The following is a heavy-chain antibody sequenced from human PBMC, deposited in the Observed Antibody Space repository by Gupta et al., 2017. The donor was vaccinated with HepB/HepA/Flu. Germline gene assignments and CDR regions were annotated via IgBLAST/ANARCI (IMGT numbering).Heavy chain of an antibody. V-gene: IGHV3-9*01. J-gene: IGHJ5*02. CDR3: AKAAAARAGRGYNWFDP. CDR1: GFTFDDYA. CDR2: ISWNSGSI. D-gene: IGHD6-13*01. Sequence: EVQLVESGGGLVQPGRSLRLSCAASGFTFDDYAMHWVRQAPGKGLEWVSGISWNSGSIGYADSVKGRFTISRDNAKNSLYLQMNSLRAEDTALYYCAKAAAARAGRGYNWFDPWGQGTLVTVSS.